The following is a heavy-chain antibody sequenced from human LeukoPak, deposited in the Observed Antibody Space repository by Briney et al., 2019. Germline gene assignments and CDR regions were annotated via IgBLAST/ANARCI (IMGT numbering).Heavy chain of an antibody. Sequence: GGSLRLSCAASGFTFSSYWMSWVRQAPAKGLEWVANIKQDGSETYYVDSVKGRFTISRDNAKNSLYLQMNSLRAEDTAVYYCARDGGWYPHPFDYWGQGTLVTVSS. V-gene: IGHV3-7*01. CDR3: ARDGGWYPHPFDY. J-gene: IGHJ4*02. D-gene: IGHD6-19*01. CDR2: IKQDGSET. CDR1: GFTFSSYW.